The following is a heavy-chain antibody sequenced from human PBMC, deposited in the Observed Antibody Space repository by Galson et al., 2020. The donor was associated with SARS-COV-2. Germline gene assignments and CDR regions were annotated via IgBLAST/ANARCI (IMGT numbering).Heavy chain of an antibody. D-gene: IGHD4-17*01. Sequence: TGGSLRLSCATSAFTFSHYAMSWVRQAPGKGLEWVSSISVTGATTYYADSVKGRFTISRDNSKNTLFLQMNSLRVEDTAVYYCVRPPDYGDYWNFDLWGRGTLVTVSS. CDR1: AFTFSHYA. J-gene: IGHJ2*01. CDR3: VRPPDYGDYWNFDL. CDR2: ISVTGATT. V-gene: IGHV3-23*01.